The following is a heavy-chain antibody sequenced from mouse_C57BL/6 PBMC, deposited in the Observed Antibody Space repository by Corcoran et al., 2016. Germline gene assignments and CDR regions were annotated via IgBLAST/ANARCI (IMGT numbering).Heavy chain of an antibody. CDR2: INPNNGGT. J-gene: IGHJ2*01. CDR3: ARFGDYYGSSS. V-gene: IGHV1-26*01. CDR1: GYTFTDYY. Sequence: EVQLQQSGPELVKPGASVKISCKASGYTFTDYYMNWVKQSHGKSLEWIGDINPNNGGTSYNQKFKGKATLTVDKSSSTAYMELRSLTSEDSAVYYCARFGDYYGSSSWGQGTTLTVSS. D-gene: IGHD1-1*01.